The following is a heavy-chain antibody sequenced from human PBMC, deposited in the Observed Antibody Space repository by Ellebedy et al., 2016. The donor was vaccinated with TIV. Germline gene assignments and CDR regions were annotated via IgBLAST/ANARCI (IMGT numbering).Heavy chain of an antibody. CDR2: ISNTGNT. D-gene: IGHD3-10*01. CDR1: GASISSYF. CDR3: ARDRRGSYDF. V-gene: IGHV4-59*01. J-gene: IGHJ4*02. Sequence: MPSETLSLTCTVSGASISSYFWSWILQPPGKGLEWIGYISNTGNTNYNPSLKRRFSISLDTSRSQFSLSLTSVTAADTAVYFCARDRRGSYDFWGQGTLIAVSS.